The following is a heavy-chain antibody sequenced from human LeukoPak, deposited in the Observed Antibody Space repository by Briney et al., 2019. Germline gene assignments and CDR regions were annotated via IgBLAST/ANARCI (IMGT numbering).Heavy chain of an antibody. CDR3: ARLVYSSSSERFDP. Sequence: GGSPRLSCAASGFTFSKYWMTWVRQAPGKGLEWVANIKQDGGDKYYVDSVRGRFTISRDDAKNSLYLQINNLRAEDTAVYFCARLVYSSSSERFDPWGQGTLLTVSS. CDR1: GFTFSKYW. V-gene: IGHV3-7*01. D-gene: IGHD6-6*01. CDR2: IKQDGGDK. J-gene: IGHJ5*02.